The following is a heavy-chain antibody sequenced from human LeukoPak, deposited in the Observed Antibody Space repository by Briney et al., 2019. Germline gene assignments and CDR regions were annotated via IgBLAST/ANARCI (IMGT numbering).Heavy chain of an antibody. CDR3: ARAPRYYGSGLYYFDY. Sequence: PGGSLRLSCAASGFTFSNYFMHWVRQAPGKGLEYVSAISSSWDSTYYANSAKGRFTVSRDNSKNTLYLQMGSLSAEDMAVYYCARAPRYYGSGLYYFDYWGQGALVTVSS. CDR2: ISSSWDST. D-gene: IGHD3-10*01. J-gene: IGHJ4*02. CDR1: GFTFSNYF. V-gene: IGHV3-64*01.